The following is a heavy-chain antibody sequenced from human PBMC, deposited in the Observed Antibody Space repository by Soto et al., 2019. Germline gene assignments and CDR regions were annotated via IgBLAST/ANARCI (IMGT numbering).Heavy chain of an antibody. CDR2: MSGSGDST. CDR1: GFIFSSYA. CDR3: AKVRSTVVVAAANY. D-gene: IGHD2-15*01. Sequence: GGSLRLSCAASGFIFSSYAMSWVRQAPGKGLEWVSAMSGSGDSTYYADSMKGRFTISRDNSKNMLYLQMNSLRTEDTALYYCAKVRSTVVVAAANYWGQGTMVTVYS. J-gene: IGHJ4*02. V-gene: IGHV3-23*01.